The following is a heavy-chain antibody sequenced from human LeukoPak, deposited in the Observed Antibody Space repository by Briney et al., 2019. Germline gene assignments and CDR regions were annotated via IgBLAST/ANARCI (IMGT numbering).Heavy chain of an antibody. V-gene: IGHV3-21*01. Sequence: GGSLRLSCAASEFTFSNYNMNWVRQAPGKGLEWVSSISRSGNSIYYADSLKGRFTISRDNAKNSLYLQMNSPRPEDTAVYYCARRETVFGVVTNFDYWGQGVLVTVSS. D-gene: IGHD3-3*01. CDR2: ISRSGNSI. CDR1: EFTFSNYN. CDR3: ARRETVFGVVTNFDY. J-gene: IGHJ4*02.